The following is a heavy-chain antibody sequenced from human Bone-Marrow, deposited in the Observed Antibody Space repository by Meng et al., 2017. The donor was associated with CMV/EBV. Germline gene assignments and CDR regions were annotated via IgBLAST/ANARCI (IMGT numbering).Heavy chain of an antibody. D-gene: IGHD3-22*01. CDR3: ARGNSDTSGYYGFTP. J-gene: IGHJ5*02. V-gene: IGHV4-34*01. CDR1: GGSLSGYF. Sequence: ESLKISCTVYGGSLSGYFWTWIRQPPGKGLEWIGEINHGGSTNYNPSLKSRVTISLDTSKNQLSLKLTSVTAADTAVYYCARGNSDTSGYYGFTPWGQGTLVTVAS. CDR2: INHGGST.